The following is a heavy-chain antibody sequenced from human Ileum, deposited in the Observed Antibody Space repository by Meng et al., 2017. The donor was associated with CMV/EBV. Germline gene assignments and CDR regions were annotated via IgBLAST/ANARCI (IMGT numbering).Heavy chain of an antibody. D-gene: IGHD3-16*01. CDR1: GDSITSFY. Sequence: QVQLPGPGPGLVKPSEPLSLTCTVSGDSITSFYWSWIRQPAGKALEWIGRIYHGGSTNYNPSLKSRVTLSVDTSKNQFSMRLTSVTAADTAVYYCARGPGGFGDFNFDYWGQGTLVTVSS. J-gene: IGHJ4*02. CDR2: IYHGGST. V-gene: IGHV4-4*07. CDR3: ARGPGGFGDFNFDY.